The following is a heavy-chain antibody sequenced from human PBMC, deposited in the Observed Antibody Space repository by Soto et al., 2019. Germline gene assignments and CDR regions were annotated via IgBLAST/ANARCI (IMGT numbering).Heavy chain of an antibody. CDR2: IWYDGSNK. CDR1: GFTFSSYG. CDR3: ARDRQPDGIWTFDY. V-gene: IGHV3-33*01. Sequence: GGSLRLSCAASGFTFSSYGMHWVRQAPGKGLEWVAVIWYDGSNKYYADSVKGRFSISRDNSKNTLYLQMNSLRAEDTAVYYCARDRQPDGIWTFDYWGRGTLVTV. D-gene: IGHD1-1*01. J-gene: IGHJ4*02.